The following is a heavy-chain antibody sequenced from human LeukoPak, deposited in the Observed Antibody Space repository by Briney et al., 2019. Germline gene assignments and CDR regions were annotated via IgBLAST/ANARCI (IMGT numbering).Heavy chain of an antibody. CDR3: IANLDY. V-gene: IGHV3-15*01. CDR2: LKSKTDGETS. J-gene: IGHJ4*02. Sequence: PGGSLRLSCEASGITFSDAWMSWVRPVPGKGLEWIALLKSKTDGETSDYAAPVKGRFTVSRNDAENTLFLQMDSLKSDDPAVYYCIANLDYWGQGTLVTVSS. D-gene: IGHD1-1*01. CDR1: GITFSDAW.